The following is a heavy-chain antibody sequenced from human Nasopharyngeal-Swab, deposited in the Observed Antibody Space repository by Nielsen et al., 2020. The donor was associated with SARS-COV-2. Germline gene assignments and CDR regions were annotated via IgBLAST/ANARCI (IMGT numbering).Heavy chain of an antibody. D-gene: IGHD6-6*01. CDR2: ISAYNGNT. CDR1: GYTFISHG. Sequence: ASVKVSCKASGYTFISHGINWLRQAPGQGLEWLGWISAYNGNTNYAQKLQGRVTMTTDTSTSTAYMELTSLRSDDTAVYYCARALGYSRSSGGYFWLDPWGQGTLVTVSS. V-gene: IGHV1-18*01. J-gene: IGHJ5*02. CDR3: ARALGYSRSSGGYFWLDP.